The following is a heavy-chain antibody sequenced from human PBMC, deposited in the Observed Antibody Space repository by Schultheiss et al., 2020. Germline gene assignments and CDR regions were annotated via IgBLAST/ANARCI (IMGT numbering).Heavy chain of an antibody. D-gene: IGHD3-22*01. CDR1: GGTFSSYA. V-gene: IGHV1-2*02. Sequence: ASVKVSCKASGGTFSSYAISWVRQAPGQGLEWMGWINPNSGGTNYAQKFQGRVTMTRDTSISTVYMELSSLRYEDTAVYYCARGKDSSGYLFGGYWGQGSLVNVSS. CDR2: INPNSGGT. J-gene: IGHJ4*02. CDR3: ARGKDSSGYLFGGY.